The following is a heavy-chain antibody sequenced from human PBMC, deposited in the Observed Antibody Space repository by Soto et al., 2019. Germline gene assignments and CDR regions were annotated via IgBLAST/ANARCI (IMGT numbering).Heavy chain of an antibody. D-gene: IGHD3-10*01. Sequence: ASVKVSCKASGGTFSSYAISWVRQAPGQGLEWMGGIIPIFGTANYAQKFQGRVTITADESTSTAYMELSSLRSEDTAVYYCARVGTYYYGSGSYYNVLGYYYYGMDVWGQGTTVTVSS. V-gene: IGHV1-69*13. CDR1: GGTFSSYA. CDR2: IIPIFGTA. J-gene: IGHJ6*02. CDR3: ARVGTYYYGSGSYYNVLGYYYYGMDV.